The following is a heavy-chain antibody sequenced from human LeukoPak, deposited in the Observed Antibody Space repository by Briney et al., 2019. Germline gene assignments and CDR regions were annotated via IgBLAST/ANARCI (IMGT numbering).Heavy chain of an antibody. V-gene: IGHV3-43*01. CDR2: ISWDGGST. J-gene: IGHJ6*02. CDR1: GFTFDDYT. D-gene: IGHD6-13*01. Sequence: PGGSLRLSCAASGFTFDDYTMHWVRQAPGKGLEWVSLISWDGGSTYYADSVKGRFTISRDNSKNSLYLQMNSLRTEDTALYYCAKVMIAAAGTLRGWYYYGMDVWGQGTTVTVSS. CDR3: AKVMIAAAGTLRGWYYYGMDV.